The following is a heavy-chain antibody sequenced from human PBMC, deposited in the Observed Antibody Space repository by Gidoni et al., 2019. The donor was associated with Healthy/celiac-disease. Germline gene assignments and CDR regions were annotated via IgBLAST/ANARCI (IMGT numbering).Heavy chain of an antibody. CDR3: ASGEMARFFDY. J-gene: IGHJ4*02. V-gene: IGHV1-69*01. CDR1: GGTFSSYA. Sequence: QVQLVQTGAEVKKHGSSVKVSCKASGGTFSSYASSWVRQAPGHGLEWMGGIIPIFGTANSAQKFQGTVPITADESTSTAYMELSSLRSEDTAVYYCASGEMARFFDYWGQGTLVTVSS. CDR2: IIPIFGTA.